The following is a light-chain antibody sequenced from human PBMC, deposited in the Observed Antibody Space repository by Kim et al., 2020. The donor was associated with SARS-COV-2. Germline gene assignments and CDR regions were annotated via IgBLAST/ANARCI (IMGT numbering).Light chain of an antibody. Sequence: ASVGDRVTITCRASQDINNYLAWFQQKPGEAPKSLIYAASSLQSGVPSNFSGSGSGTDFTLTISSLQPEDFASYYCQQYDSYPLTFGGGTKVDIK. J-gene: IGKJ4*01. CDR3: QQYDSYPLT. V-gene: IGKV1-16*02. CDR1: QDINNY. CDR2: AAS.